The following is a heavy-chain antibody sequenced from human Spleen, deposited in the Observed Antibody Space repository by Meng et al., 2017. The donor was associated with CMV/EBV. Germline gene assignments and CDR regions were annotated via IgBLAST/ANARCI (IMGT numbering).Heavy chain of an antibody. CDR1: GFTFSTYW. CDR3: AKVGSSTRLERD. J-gene: IGHJ4*02. V-gene: IGHV3-7*01. D-gene: IGHD1-1*01. CDR2: IKEDGTEK. Sequence: GGSLRLSCVASGFTFSTYWMTWVRQAPGKGLEWVANIKEDGTEKNYVDSVKGRFTISRDNVKNSVYLQMNSLRADDTAVYYCAKVGSSTRLERDWGQGTLVTVSS.